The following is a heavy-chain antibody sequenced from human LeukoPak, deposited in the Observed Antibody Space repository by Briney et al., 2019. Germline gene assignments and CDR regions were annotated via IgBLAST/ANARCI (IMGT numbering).Heavy chain of an antibody. Sequence: GGSLRLSCAASGFTFSSYGMHWVRQAPGKGLEWVAVIWYDGSNKYYADSVKGRFTISRDNSKNTLYLQMNSLRAEDTAVYYCATFGVIVRNDYYDYWGQGALVAVSS. CDR2: IWYDGSNK. V-gene: IGHV3-33*01. D-gene: IGHD3-3*01. CDR1: GFTFSSYG. J-gene: IGHJ4*02. CDR3: ATFGVIVRNDYYDY.